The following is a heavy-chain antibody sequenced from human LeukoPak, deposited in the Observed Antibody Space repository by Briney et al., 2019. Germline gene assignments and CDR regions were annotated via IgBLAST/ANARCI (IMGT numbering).Heavy chain of an antibody. CDR2: FDPEDGET. D-gene: IGHD2-2*02. J-gene: IGHJ5*02. V-gene: IGHV1-69*13. Sequence: SVKVSCKASGGTFSSYAISWVRQAPGQGLEWMGGFDPEDGETIYAQKFQGRVTITADESTSTAYMELSSLRSEDTAVYYCATVGGPVYQLLYRSWFDPWGQGTLVTVSS. CDR1: GGTFSSYA. CDR3: ATVGGPVYQLLYRSWFDP.